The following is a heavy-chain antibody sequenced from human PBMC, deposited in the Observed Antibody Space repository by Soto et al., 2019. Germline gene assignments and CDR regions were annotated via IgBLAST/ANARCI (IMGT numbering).Heavy chain of an antibody. CDR2: IIPIFGTA. D-gene: IGHD2-15*01. Sequence: QVQLVQSGAEVKKPGSSVKVSCKASGGTFSSYAISWVRQAPGQGLEWMGGIIPIFGTANYAQKFQGRVTITADKSTSTAYMELSRLRSEDTAVYYCARGLGTIVVVVAATRDYYYGMDVWGQGTTVTVSS. CDR3: ARGLGTIVVVVAATRDYYYGMDV. J-gene: IGHJ6*02. CDR1: GGTFSSYA. V-gene: IGHV1-69*06.